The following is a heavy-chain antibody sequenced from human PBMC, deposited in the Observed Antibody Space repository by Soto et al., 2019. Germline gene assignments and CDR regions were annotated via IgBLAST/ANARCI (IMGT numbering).Heavy chain of an antibody. J-gene: IGHJ4*02. D-gene: IGHD3-3*01. CDR1: GFIFSTFA. Sequence: GGSLRLSCSASGFIFSTFAMYWVRQGPGKGLEYVSAIFYNGAGRYYADPVKGRFTVSRDNSNNMLFLQMSSLKPEDTAVYYCVRGPSQGSSLFGTLDYWGQGTLVTV. CDR3: VRGPSQGSSLFGTLDY. CDR2: IFYNGAGR. V-gene: IGHV3-64D*06.